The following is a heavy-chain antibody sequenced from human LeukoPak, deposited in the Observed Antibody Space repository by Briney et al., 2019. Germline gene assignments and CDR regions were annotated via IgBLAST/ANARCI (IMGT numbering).Heavy chain of an antibody. J-gene: IGHJ4*02. Sequence: GGSLRLSCAASGFTFSSYWMSWVRQAPGKGLEWVSYISSSGSTIYYADSVKGRFTISRDNAKNSLYLQMNSLRAEDTAVYYCASGLFYGDYVDYWGQGTLVTVSS. CDR2: ISSSGSTI. CDR1: GFTFSSYW. CDR3: ASGLFYGDYVDY. V-gene: IGHV3-48*04. D-gene: IGHD4-17*01.